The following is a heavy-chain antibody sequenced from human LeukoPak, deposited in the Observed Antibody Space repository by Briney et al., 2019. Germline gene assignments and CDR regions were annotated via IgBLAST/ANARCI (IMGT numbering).Heavy chain of an antibody. CDR2: ISPDGNKK. J-gene: IGHJ6*02. CDR1: GFTFNTHG. CDR3: AKVRSSGWHEPYHYYGMDV. D-gene: IGHD6-19*01. V-gene: IGHV3-30*18. Sequence: GKSLRLSCTASGFTFNTHGMRWVRQVPGKGLEWVTLISPDGNKKYYADSVKGRFTISRDNSKNTVYLQMNSLKTEDTAIYYCAKVRSSGWHEPYHYYGMDVWGQGTTVIVSS.